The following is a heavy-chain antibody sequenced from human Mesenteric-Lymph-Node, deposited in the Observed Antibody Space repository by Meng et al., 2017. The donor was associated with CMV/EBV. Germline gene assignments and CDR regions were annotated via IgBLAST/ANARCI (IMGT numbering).Heavy chain of an antibody. Sequence: KVSCKASGYSFTSYDINWVRQATGQGLEWMGWMNPNSGNTGSAQKFQGRVTMTRDISISTAYMELSSLRSEDTAVYYCARVTGPIYYWGQGTLVTVSS. V-gene: IGHV1-8*01. CDR2: MNPNSGNT. J-gene: IGHJ4*02. D-gene: IGHD3-9*01. CDR3: ARVTGPIYY. CDR1: GYSFTSYD.